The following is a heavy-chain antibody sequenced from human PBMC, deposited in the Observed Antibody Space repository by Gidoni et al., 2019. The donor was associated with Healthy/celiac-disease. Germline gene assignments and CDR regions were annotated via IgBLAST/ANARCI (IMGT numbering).Heavy chain of an antibody. D-gene: IGHD3-3*01. J-gene: IGHJ4*02. CDR2: ISAYNGNT. Sequence: QVQLVQSGAEVKKPGASVKVSCKASGYTFTSYGISWVRQAPGQGLEWMGWISAYNGNTNDAQKLQGRVTMTTDTSTSTADMERRSLRADDTAVYYCARDGAHDYDFWSYFDYWGQGTLVTVSS. CDR1: GYTFTSYG. CDR3: ARDGAHDYDFWSYFDY. V-gene: IGHV1-18*01.